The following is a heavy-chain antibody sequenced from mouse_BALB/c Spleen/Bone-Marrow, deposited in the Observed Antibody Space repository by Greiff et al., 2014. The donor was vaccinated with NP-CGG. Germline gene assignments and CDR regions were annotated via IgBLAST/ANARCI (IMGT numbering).Heavy chain of an antibody. J-gene: IGHJ2*01. V-gene: IGHV2-9-2*01. Sequence: QVQLKESGPGLVAPSQSLSITCTVSGFSLTSYDKNWIRQSPGKGLEWLGVIWTGGGTNYNSAFMSRLSISKDNSKSQVFLKMNRLQTADTAIYFCVRGYYYGSSPFDYWGQGTTLTVSS. CDR2: IWTGGGT. CDR1: GFSLTSYD. D-gene: IGHD1-1*01. CDR3: VRGYYYGSSPFDY.